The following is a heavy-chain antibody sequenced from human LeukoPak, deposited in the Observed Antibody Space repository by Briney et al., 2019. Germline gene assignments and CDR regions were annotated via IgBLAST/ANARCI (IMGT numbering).Heavy chain of an antibody. V-gene: IGHV3-48*04. Sequence: GGSLRLSCVASGFTFSTYSMNWVRQAPGKGLEWVSYITSSSDTIYYADSVKGRFTISRDNAKNSLYLQMNSLRAEDTAVYYCAKDQSSDFDYWGQGTLVTVSS. J-gene: IGHJ4*02. CDR1: GFTFSTYS. CDR3: AKDQSSDFDY. D-gene: IGHD6-19*01. CDR2: ITSSSDTI.